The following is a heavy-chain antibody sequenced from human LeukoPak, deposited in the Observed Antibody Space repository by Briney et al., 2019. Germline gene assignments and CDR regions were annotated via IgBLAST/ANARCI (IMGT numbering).Heavy chain of an antibody. Sequence: ASVKVSCKASGYIFTSYGISWVRQAPGQGLEWMGWISAYNGNTNYAQKLQGRVTMTTDTSTSTAYMELRSLRSDDTAVYYCARDVGYDSSGDDAFDIWGQGTMVTVSS. CDR3: ARDVGYDSSGDDAFDI. D-gene: IGHD3-22*01. CDR2: ISAYNGNT. CDR1: GYIFTSYG. J-gene: IGHJ3*02. V-gene: IGHV1-18*01.